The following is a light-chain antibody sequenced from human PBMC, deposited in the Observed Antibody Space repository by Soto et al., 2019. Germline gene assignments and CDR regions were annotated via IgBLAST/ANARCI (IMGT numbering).Light chain of an antibody. CDR1: SSDVGSYNL. V-gene: IGLV2-23*02. J-gene: IGLJ1*01. CDR3: RSYTGTVAYV. CDR2: EVN. Sequence: QSVRTQPASVSGSPGQSITISCTGTSSDVGSYNLVSWYQQLPGKAPKVIICEVNKRPSGVSYRFSGSKSGNMASLTISGLQTEDEADYYCRSYTGTVAYVFGTGTKVTV.